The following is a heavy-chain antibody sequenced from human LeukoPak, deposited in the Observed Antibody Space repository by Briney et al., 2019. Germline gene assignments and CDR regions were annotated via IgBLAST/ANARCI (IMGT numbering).Heavy chain of an antibody. Sequence: SETLSLTCAVYGGSFSGYHWSWIRQPPGKGLEWIGEINHSGSTNYNPSLKSRVTISVDTSKNQFSLKLSSVTAADTAVYYCARGIPNLTTVTTDYFDYWGQGTLVTVSS. V-gene: IGHV4-34*01. CDR2: INHSGST. CDR3: ARGIPNLTTVTTDYFDY. CDR1: GGSFSGYH. J-gene: IGHJ4*02. D-gene: IGHD4-17*01.